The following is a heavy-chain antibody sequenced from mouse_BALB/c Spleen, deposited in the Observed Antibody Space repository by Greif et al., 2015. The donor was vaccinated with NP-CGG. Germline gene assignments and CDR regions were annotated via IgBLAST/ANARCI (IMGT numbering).Heavy chain of an antibody. D-gene: IGHD2-14*01. V-gene: IGHV2-6-5*01. CDR3: AKQAYYRYDGVAY. Sequence: QVQLKESGPGLVAPSQSLSITCTVSGFSLTDYGVNWIRQPPGKGLEWLGVIWGGGSTYYNSALKSRLSISKDNSKSQVFLKMNSLQTDDTAMYYCAKQAYYRYDGVAYWGQGTLVTVSA. CDR1: GFSLTDYG. J-gene: IGHJ3*01. CDR2: IWGGGST.